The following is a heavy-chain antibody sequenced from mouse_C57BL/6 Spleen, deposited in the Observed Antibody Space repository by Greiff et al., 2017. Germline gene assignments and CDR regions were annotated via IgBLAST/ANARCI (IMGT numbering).Heavy chain of an antibody. J-gene: IGHJ3*01. D-gene: IGHD3-2*02. CDR2: IYPGDGDT. Sequence: VQGVESGPELVKPGASVKISCKASGYAFSSSWMNWVKQRPGKGLEWIGRIYPGDGDTNYNGKFKGKATLTADKSSSTAYMQLSSLTSEDSAVYFCARGSSGLSWFAYWGQGTLVTVSA. CDR3: ARGSSGLSWFAY. CDR1: GYAFSSSW. V-gene: IGHV1-82*01.